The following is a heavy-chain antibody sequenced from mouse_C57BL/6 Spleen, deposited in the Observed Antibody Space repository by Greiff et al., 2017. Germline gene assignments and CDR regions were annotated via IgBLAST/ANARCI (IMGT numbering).Heavy chain of an antibody. CDR3: ARVKAAY. J-gene: IGHJ3*01. CDR1: GYTFTSYG. V-gene: IGHV1-81*01. D-gene: IGHD2-2*01. Sequence: VQLQQSGAELARPGASVKLSCKASGYTFTSYGISWVKQRTGQGLEWIGEIYPRSGNTYYNEKFKGKATLTANKSSSTAYMELRSLTSDDSAVYFCARVKAAYWGQGTLVTVSA. CDR2: IYPRSGNT.